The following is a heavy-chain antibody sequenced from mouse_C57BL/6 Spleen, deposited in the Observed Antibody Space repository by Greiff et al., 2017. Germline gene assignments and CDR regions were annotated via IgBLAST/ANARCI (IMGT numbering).Heavy chain of an antibody. V-gene: IGHV3-6*01. CDR1: GYSITSGYY. CDR3: ARDENWDGDYFGY. D-gene: IGHD4-1*01. CDR2: ISYDGSN. Sequence: EVKLMESGPGLVKPSQSLSLTCSVTGYSITSGYYWNWIRQFPGNKLEWMGYISYDGSNNYNPSLKNRISITRDTSKNQFFLKLNSVTTEDTATYYCARDENWDGDYFGYWGQGTTLTVSS. J-gene: IGHJ2*01.